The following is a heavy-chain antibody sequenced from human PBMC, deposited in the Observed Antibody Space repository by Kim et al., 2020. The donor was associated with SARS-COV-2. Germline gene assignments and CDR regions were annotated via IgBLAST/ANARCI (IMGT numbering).Heavy chain of an antibody. J-gene: IGHJ4*02. Sequence: ASVKVSCKVSGYTLTELSMHWVRQAPGKGLEWMGGFDPEDGETIYAQKFQGRVTMTEDTSTDTAYMELSSLRSEDTAVYYCATTGPNLTYYYGSGSYSHWGQGTLVTVSS. CDR1: GYTLTELS. V-gene: IGHV1-24*01. CDR2: FDPEDGET. CDR3: ATTGPNLTYYYGSGSYSH. D-gene: IGHD3-10*01.